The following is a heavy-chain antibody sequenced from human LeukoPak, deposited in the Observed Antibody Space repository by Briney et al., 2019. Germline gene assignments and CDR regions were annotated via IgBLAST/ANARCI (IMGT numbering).Heavy chain of an antibody. CDR1: GYTFIGYY. Sequence: ASVKVSCKASGYTFIGYYMHWVRQAPGQGLEWMGWINPNSGGTNYAQKFQGRVTMTRDTSISTAYMELSRVRSDDTAVYYCARGGRSIFGVADYWGQGTLVTVSS. D-gene: IGHD3-3*01. V-gene: IGHV1-2*02. CDR2: INPNSGGT. J-gene: IGHJ4*02. CDR3: ARGGRSIFGVADY.